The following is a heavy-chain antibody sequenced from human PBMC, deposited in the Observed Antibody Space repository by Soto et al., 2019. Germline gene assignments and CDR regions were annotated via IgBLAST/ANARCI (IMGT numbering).Heavy chain of an antibody. CDR2: ISSSGSTI. D-gene: IGHD3-10*01. Sequence: PGGSLRLSCAASGFTFSDYYMSWIRQAPGKGLEWVSYISSSGSTIYYADSVKGRFTISRDNAKNSLYLQMNSLRAEDTAVYYCARQELTMVRGGQHQPYYYYYYMDLWGKGTTVTVSS. V-gene: IGHV3-11*01. J-gene: IGHJ6*03. CDR1: GFTFSDYY. CDR3: ARQELTMVRGGQHQPYYYYYYMDL.